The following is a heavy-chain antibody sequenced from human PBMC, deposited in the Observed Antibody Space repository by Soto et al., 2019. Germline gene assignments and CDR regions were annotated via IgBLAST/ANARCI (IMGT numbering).Heavy chain of an antibody. Sequence: QVQLVQSGAEVRNPGASVKVSCKASGYIFTSYGISWVRQAPGQGLEWMGWISSYNGNTNYAQKVQGIVTMTTDKSATTTYMELRSLTSDDTAVYYCTRGPRYCSTSMCFSGVTWFDPWGQGTLVTVSS. J-gene: IGHJ5*02. CDR2: ISSYNGNT. CDR3: TRGPRYCSTSMCFSGVTWFDP. V-gene: IGHV1-18*01. CDR1: GYIFTSYG. D-gene: IGHD2-2*01.